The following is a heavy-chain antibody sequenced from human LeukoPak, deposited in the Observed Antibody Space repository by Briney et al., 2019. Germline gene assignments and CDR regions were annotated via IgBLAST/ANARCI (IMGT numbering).Heavy chain of an antibody. Sequence: PGGSLRLSCAASGFTFSSYAMSWVRQAPGKGLEWVSEISGGGGNTYYADSVKGRFTISRDNAKNSLYLQMNSLRAEDTAVYYCARAAIGSYRGAFDIWGQGTMVTVSS. CDR3: ARAAIGSYRGAFDI. CDR1: GFTFSSYA. J-gene: IGHJ3*02. CDR2: ISGGGGNT. V-gene: IGHV3-23*01. D-gene: IGHD1-26*01.